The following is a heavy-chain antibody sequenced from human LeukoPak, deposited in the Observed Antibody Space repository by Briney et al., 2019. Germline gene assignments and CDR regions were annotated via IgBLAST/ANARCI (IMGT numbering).Heavy chain of an antibody. CDR1: GYTFTSYD. J-gene: IGHJ6*03. CDR3: AREFFSDYVDKDYYYYYMDV. D-gene: IGHD4-17*01. V-gene: IGHV1-8*01. Sequence: ASVKVSCKASGYTFTSYDINWVRQATGQGLEWMGWMNPNSGNTGYAQKFQGRVTMTRNTSISTAYMELSSLRSEDTAVYYCAREFFSDYVDKDYYYYYMDVWGKGTTVTVSS. CDR2: MNPNSGNT.